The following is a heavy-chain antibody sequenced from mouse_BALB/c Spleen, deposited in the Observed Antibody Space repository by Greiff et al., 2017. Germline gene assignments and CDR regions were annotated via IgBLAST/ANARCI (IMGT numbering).Heavy chain of an antibody. CDR3: AREEDGYWFAY. CDR2: INPGSGGT. V-gene: IGHV1-54*01. CDR1: GYAFTNYL. Sequence: QVQLKQSGAELVRPGTSVKVSCKASGYAFTNYLIEWVKQRPGQGLEWIGVINPGSGGTNYNEKFKGKATLTADKSSSTAYMQLSSLTSDDSAVYFCAREEDGYWFAYWGQGTLVTVSA. J-gene: IGHJ3*01. D-gene: IGHD2-3*01.